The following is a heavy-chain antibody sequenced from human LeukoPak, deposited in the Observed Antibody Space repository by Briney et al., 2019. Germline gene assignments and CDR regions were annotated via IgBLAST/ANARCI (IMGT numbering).Heavy chain of an antibody. Sequence: GGSLRLSCAASGFTFSNAWMSWVRQAPGKGLEWVANIKQDGSEKYYVDSVKGRFTISRDNAKNSLYLQMNSLRAEGTAVYYCAREVSPYQVGAPAHYYYYYMDVWGKGTTVTISS. J-gene: IGHJ6*03. CDR1: GFTFSNAW. V-gene: IGHV3-7*01. CDR3: AREVSPYQVGAPAHYYYYYMDV. D-gene: IGHD1-26*01. CDR2: IKQDGSEK.